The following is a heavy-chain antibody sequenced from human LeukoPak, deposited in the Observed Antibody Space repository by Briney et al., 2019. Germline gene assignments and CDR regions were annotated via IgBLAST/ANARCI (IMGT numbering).Heavy chain of an antibody. V-gene: IGHV3-9*01. D-gene: IGHD6-13*01. CDR3: ARSDTKRYSSSFYFDY. CDR2: ISWNSGSI. J-gene: IGHJ4*02. Sequence: PGRSLRLSCAASGFTFDDYAMHWVRQAPGKGLEWVSGISWNSGSIGYADSVKGRFTISRDSAKNSPYLQMNSLRAEDTAVYYCARSDTKRYSSSFYFDYWGQGTLVTVSS. CDR1: GFTFDDYA.